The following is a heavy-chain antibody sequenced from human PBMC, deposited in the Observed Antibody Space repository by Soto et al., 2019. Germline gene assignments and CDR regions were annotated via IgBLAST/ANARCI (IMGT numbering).Heavy chain of an antibody. V-gene: IGHV3-23*01. CDR1: GFTFRSYA. Sequence: PGGSLILSCAASGFTFRSYAMSWVRQAPGKGLEWVSAISGSGGSTYYADSVKGRFTISRDNSKNTLYLQMNSLRAEDTAVYYCVSNYGDYDYYFDYWGQGTLVTVSS. D-gene: IGHD4-17*01. J-gene: IGHJ4*02. CDR3: VSNYGDYDYYFDY. CDR2: ISGSGGST.